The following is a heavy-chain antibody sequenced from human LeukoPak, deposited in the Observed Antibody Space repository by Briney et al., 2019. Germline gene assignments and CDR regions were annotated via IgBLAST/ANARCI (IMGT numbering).Heavy chain of an antibody. V-gene: IGHV3-48*01. CDR3: ARADEGGYASFDY. CDR1: GFTFSSYS. J-gene: IGHJ4*02. D-gene: IGHD5-12*01. CDR2: ISSSSSTI. Sequence: PGGSLRLSCAASGFTFSSYSMNWVRQAPGKGLEWVSYISSSSSTIYYADSVKGRFTISRDNAKNSLYLQMNSLRAEDTAVYYCARADEGGYASFDYWGQGTLVTVSS.